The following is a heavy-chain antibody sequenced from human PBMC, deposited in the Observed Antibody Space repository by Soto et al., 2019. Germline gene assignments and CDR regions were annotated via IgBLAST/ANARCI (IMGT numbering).Heavy chain of an antibody. V-gene: IGHV4-34*01. CDR1: GGSFSGYY. CDR3: ARLLDAFDI. J-gene: IGHJ3*02. CDR2: INHSGST. Sequence: SETLSLTCAVYGGSFSGYYWSWIRQPPGKGLEWIGEINHSGSTNYNPSLKSRFTISVDTSKNQFSLNLISVTAADTAVYYCARLLDAFDIWGQGTMVTVSS.